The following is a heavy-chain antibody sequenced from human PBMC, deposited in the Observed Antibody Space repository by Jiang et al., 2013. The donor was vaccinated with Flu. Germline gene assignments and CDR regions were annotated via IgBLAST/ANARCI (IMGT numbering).Heavy chain of an antibody. CDR2: IYPGDSDT. J-gene: IGHJ6*02. Sequence: CKGSGYSFTSYWIGWVRQMPGKGLEWMGIIYPGDSDTRYSPSFQGQVTISADKSISTAYLQWSSLKASDTAMYYCARRLGYSYGSPFDGMDVWGQGTTVTVSS. D-gene: IGHD5-18*01. CDR1: GYSFTSYW. V-gene: IGHV5-51*01. CDR3: ARRLGYSYGSPFDGMDV.